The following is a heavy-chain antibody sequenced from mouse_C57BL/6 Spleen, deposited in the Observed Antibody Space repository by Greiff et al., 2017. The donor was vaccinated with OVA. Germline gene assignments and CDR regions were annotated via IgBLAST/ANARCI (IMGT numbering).Heavy chain of an antibody. Sequence: QVQLQQPGAELVMPGASVKLSCKASGYTFTSYWMHWVKQRPGQGLEWIGEIDPSDSYTNYNQKFKGKSTLTVDKSSSTAYMQLSSLTSEDSAVYYSARSGVIQSCAMDYWGQGASVTVSS. CDR3: ARSGVIQSCAMDY. CDR1: GYTFTSYW. CDR2: IDPSDSYT. J-gene: IGHJ4*01. D-gene: IGHD2-13*01. V-gene: IGHV1-69*01.